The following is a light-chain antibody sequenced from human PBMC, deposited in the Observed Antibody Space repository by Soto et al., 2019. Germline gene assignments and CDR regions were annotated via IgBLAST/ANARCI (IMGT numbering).Light chain of an antibody. CDR3: FSFRISSYV. CDR2: DVT. J-gene: IGLJ1*01. CDR1: SSDVGGFNY. Sequence: QSALTQPRSVSGSPGQSVTISCTGTSSDVGGFNYVSWYQQHPGKAPKLMIYDVTKRPSGVPDRFSGSKSGNTASLTISGLQAEDEADYYCFSFRISSYVFRTGTKVTVL. V-gene: IGLV2-11*01.